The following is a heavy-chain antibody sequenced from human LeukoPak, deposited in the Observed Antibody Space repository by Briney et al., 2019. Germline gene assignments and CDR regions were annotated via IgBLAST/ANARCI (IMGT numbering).Heavy chain of an antibody. D-gene: IGHD1-26*01. J-gene: IGHJ5*02. CDR2: IYYSGST. CDR3: ARDGGSHRPPWFDP. V-gene: IGHV4-59*01. Sequence: SETLSLTCTVSGGSISSYYWSWIRQPPGKGLEWIGYIYYSGSTNYNPSLKSRVTISVDTSKNQFSLKLSSVTAADTAVYYWARDGGSHRPPWFDPWGQGTLVTVSS. CDR1: GGSISSYY.